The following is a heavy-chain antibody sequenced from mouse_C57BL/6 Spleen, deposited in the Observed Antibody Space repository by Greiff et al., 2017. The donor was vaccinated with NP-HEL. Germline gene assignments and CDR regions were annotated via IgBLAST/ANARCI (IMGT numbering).Heavy chain of an antibody. D-gene: IGHD1-1*01. CDR1: GYTFTSYW. J-gene: IGHJ4*01. Sequence: QVQLKQPGAELVKPGASVKLSCKASGYTFTSYWMHWVKQRPGQGLEWIGMIHPNSGSTNYNEKFKSKATLTVDKSSSTAYMQLSSLTSEDSAVYYCARPLYGSSYLYAMDYWGQGTSVTVSS. V-gene: IGHV1-64*01. CDR2: IHPNSGST. CDR3: ARPLYGSSYLYAMDY.